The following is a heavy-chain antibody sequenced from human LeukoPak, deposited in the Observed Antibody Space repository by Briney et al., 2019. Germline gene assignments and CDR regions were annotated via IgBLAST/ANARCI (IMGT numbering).Heavy chain of an antibody. Sequence: GASVKVSCKASGYTFTSYGISWVRQAPGQGLEWMGIINPSGGSTSYAQKFQGRVTMTRDTSTSTVYMELSSLRSEDTAVYYCARDQGGYHYDSSGYLGYWGQGTLVTVSS. CDR1: GYTFTSYG. D-gene: IGHD3-22*01. J-gene: IGHJ4*02. V-gene: IGHV1-46*01. CDR3: ARDQGGYHYDSSGYLGY. CDR2: INPSGGST.